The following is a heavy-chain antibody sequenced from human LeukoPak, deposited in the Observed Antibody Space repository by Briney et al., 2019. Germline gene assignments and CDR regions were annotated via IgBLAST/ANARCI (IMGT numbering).Heavy chain of an antibody. CDR1: GFTVSSNS. CDR3: AKDLTPRDSRSWYTDAFDI. D-gene: IGHD6-13*01. CDR2: ISGTGGST. J-gene: IGHJ3*02. Sequence: GGSLRLSCTVSGFTVSSNSMSWVRQAPGKGLEWVSAISGTGGSTYYADSVKGRFTISRDNSKNTLYLQMNSLRAEDTAVYYCAKDLTPRDSRSWYTDAFDIWGQETMVTVSS. V-gene: IGHV3-23*01.